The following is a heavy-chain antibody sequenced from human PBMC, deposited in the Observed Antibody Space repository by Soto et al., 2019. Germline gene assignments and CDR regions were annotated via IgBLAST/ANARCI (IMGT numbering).Heavy chain of an antibody. Sequence: GGSLRLSCAASGFTFSSYAMSWVRQAPGKGLEWVSAISGSGGSTYYADSVKGRFTISRDNSKNTLYLQMNSLRAEDTAVYYCAKDRYDYVWGSYRLPGYDAFDIWGQGTMVTVSS. CDR3: AKDRYDYVWGSYRLPGYDAFDI. V-gene: IGHV3-23*01. CDR1: GFTFSSYA. D-gene: IGHD3-16*02. CDR2: ISGSGGST. J-gene: IGHJ3*02.